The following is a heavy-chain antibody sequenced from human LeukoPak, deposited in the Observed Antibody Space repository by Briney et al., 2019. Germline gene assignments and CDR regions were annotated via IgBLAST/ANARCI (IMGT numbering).Heavy chain of an antibody. CDR1: GFTVSSNY. J-gene: IGHJ2*01. CDR2: IYSGGST. D-gene: IGHD3-10*01. Sequence: GGSLRLSCAASGFTVSSNYMSWVRQAPGKGLEWVSVIYSGGSTYYADSVKGRLTISRDNSKNTLYLQMNSLRAEDTAVYYCARDYNGDYGYFDLWGRGTLVTVSS. CDR3: ARDYNGDYGYFDL. V-gene: IGHV3-66*02.